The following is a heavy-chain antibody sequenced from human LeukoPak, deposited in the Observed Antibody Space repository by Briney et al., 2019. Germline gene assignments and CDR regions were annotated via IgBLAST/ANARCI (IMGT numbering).Heavy chain of an antibody. Sequence: ASVKVSCKVSGYTLTELSMHWVRQSPGKGLEWMGGFDPEDGETIYAQKFQGRITMTEDTSTDTAYMELSSLRSEDTAVYYCATRGLRGLPDTDYWGQGTLVTVSS. CDR3: ATRGLRGLPDTDY. V-gene: IGHV1-24*01. D-gene: IGHD3-10*01. CDR2: FDPEDGET. J-gene: IGHJ4*02. CDR1: GYTLTELS.